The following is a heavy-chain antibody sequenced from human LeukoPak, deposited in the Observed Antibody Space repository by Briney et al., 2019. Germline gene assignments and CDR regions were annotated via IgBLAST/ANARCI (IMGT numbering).Heavy chain of an antibody. Sequence: SQTLSLTCTVSAGSISSRGYYWSWIRQHPGEGLEWIGNIYYSGTTYYNPSHKSRLTISVDTSKNQFSLKLSSVTAADTAVYYCARALGSSGYGWFDPWGQGTLVTVS. CDR3: ARALGSSGYGWFDP. J-gene: IGHJ5*02. CDR1: AGSISSRGYY. D-gene: IGHD3-22*01. CDR2: IYYSGTT. V-gene: IGHV4-31*03.